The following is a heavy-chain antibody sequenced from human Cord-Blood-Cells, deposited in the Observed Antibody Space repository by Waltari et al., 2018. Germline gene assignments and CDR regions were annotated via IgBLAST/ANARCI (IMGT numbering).Heavy chain of an antibody. CDR1: GYSISSGYY. V-gene: IGHV4-38-2*02. Sequence: QVQLQESGPGLVKPSETLSLTCTVSGYSISSGYYWGWIRQPPGKGLEWVGSIYHSGSPYYTPSLKSRVTISVDTSKNQFSLKLSSVTAADTAVYYCARDDRGSREADDAFDIWGQGTMVTVSS. CDR3: ARDDRGSREADDAFDI. CDR2: IYHSGSP. J-gene: IGHJ3*02. D-gene: IGHD3-10*01.